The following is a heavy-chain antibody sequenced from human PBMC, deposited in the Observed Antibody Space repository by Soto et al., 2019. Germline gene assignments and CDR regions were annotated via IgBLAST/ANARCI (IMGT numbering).Heavy chain of an antibody. Sequence: SETLSLTCTVSGGSISSGGYYWSWIRQHPGKGLEWIGYIYYSGSTYYNQSLKSRVTISVDTSKNQFSLKLSSVTAADTAVYYFAIETPYDFWSGYDYYYYMDVWGKGTTVTVSS. CDR3: AIETPYDFWSGYDYYYYMDV. CDR2: IYYSGST. D-gene: IGHD3-3*01. V-gene: IGHV4-31*03. CDR1: GGSISSGGYY. J-gene: IGHJ6*03.